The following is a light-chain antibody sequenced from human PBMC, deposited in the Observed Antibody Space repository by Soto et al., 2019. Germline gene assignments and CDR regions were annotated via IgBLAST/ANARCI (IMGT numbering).Light chain of an antibody. CDR3: QHRSNWPLT. J-gene: IGKJ4*01. CDR1: QSFSSSY. CDR2: GAS. Sequence: EIGLTQSAGTLSLSTGERATLSWRASQSFSSSYLAWYQQKPGQAPRLLIYGASSRATGIPDRFSGSGYGTDFNLTISSLETEDFAVYYCQHRSNWPLTFGGGTKVDTK. V-gene: IGKV3D-20*02.